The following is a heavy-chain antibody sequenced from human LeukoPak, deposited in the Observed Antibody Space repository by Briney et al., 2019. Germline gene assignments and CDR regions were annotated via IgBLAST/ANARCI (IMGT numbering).Heavy chain of an antibody. Sequence: GASVKVSCKASGYTFTGYYMHWVRQAPGQELEWMGWINPNSGGTNYAQKFQGRVTMTRDTSISTAYMELSRLRSDDTAVYYCARVGGGICSSTSCYPRWGQGTLVTVSS. V-gene: IGHV1-2*02. CDR3: ARVGGGICSSTSCYPR. CDR1: GYTFTGYY. D-gene: IGHD2-2*01. J-gene: IGHJ4*02. CDR2: INPNSGGT.